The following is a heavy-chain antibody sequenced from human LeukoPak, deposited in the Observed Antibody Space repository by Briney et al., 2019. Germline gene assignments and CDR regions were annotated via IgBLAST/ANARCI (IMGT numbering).Heavy chain of an antibody. V-gene: IGHV4-34*01. D-gene: IGHD5-24*01. CDR2: INHSGST. CDR1: GGSFSDY. CDR3: ARDWGDGYNLGYFDL. J-gene: IGHJ2*01. Sequence: SETLSLTCAVYGGSFSDYWSWIRQPPGKGLEWIGEINHSGSTDYNPSLKSRVTISVDTSKNQFSLKLSSVTAADTAVYYCARDWGDGYNLGYFDLWGRGTLVTVSS.